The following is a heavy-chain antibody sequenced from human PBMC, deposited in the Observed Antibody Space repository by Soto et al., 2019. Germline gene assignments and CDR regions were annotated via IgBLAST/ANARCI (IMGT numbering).Heavy chain of an antibody. CDR1: GGSISSYY. CDR3: ARHHYDYIWGSYRSIFGVSNWFDP. CDR2: IYYSGST. Sequence: SETLSLTCTVSGGSISSYYWSWIRQPPGKGLEWIGYIYYSGSTNYNPSLKSRVTISVDTSKNQFSLKLSSVTAADTAVYYCARHHYDYIWGSYRSIFGVSNWFDPWGQGTLVTVS. V-gene: IGHV4-59*08. J-gene: IGHJ5*02. D-gene: IGHD3-16*02.